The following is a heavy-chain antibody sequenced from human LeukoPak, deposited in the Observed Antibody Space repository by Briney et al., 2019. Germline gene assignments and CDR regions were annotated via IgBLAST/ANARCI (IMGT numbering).Heavy chain of an antibody. CDR3: ARGAPPDS. CDR1: GASFNTGDYY. Sequence: SETLSLTCIVSGASFNTGDYYWNWIRQHPGKGLEWIGYIYDSGSTYYNPSLKSRVTISVDTSKNHFSLRLTSVTAADSAVYYCARGAPPDSWGQGTLVTVSS. CDR2: IYDSGST. J-gene: IGHJ4*02. V-gene: IGHV4-31*03.